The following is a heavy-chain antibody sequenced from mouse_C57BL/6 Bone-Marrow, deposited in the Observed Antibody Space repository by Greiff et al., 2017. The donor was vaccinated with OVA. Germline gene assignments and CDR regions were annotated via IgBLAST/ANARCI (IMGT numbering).Heavy chain of an antibody. V-gene: IGHV5-6*02. J-gene: IGHJ4*01. CDR3: ASAYYSTYYAMDY. D-gene: IGHD2-5*01. CDR1: GFTFRRYG. Sequence: DVMLVESGGDLVKPGGSLQLSCAASGFTFRRYGMSWVRQTPDKRLEWVATISSGGSYTYYPDSVKGRFTISRDNAKNTLYLQMSSLKSEDTAMYYCASAYYSTYYAMDYWGQGTSVTVSS. CDR2: ISSGGSYT.